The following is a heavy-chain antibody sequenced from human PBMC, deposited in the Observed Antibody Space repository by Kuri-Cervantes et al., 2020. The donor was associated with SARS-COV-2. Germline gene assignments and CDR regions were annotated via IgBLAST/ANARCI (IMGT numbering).Heavy chain of an antibody. J-gene: IGHJ5*02. D-gene: IGHD3-10*01. CDR3: AETYYYGSGSYGWFDP. CDR1: GYTFTGYY. Sequence: SVKVSCKASGYTFTGYYMHWVRQAPGQGLEWMGGIIPIFGTANYAQKFQGRVTITADESTSTAYMELSSLRSEDTAVYYCAETYYYGSGSYGWFDPWGQGTLVTVSS. V-gene: IGHV1-69*13. CDR2: IIPIFGTA.